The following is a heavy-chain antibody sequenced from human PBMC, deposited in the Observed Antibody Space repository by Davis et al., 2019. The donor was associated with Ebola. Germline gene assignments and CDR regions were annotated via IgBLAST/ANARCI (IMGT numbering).Heavy chain of an antibody. D-gene: IGHD6-6*01. CDR2: IYHSGST. CDR1: GFTFSSYW. CDR3: ARGGQLVPFDY. Sequence: ESLKISCAASGFTFSSYWMSWVRQPPGKGLEWIGEIYHSGSTNYNPSLKSRVTISVDKSKNQFSLKLSSVTAADTAVYYCARGGQLVPFDYWGQGTLVTVSS. J-gene: IGHJ4*02. V-gene: IGHV4/OR15-8*01.